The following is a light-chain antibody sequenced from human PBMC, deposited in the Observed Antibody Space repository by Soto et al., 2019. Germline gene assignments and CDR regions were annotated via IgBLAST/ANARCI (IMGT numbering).Light chain of an antibody. Sequence: EIVLTQSPGTLSLSPGERATLSCRASQTVSSNYLAWYQQKPGQAPRLLTYGASSRATGIPDRFSGSGSGTDYPLTLSRLEPEDFAVYCGQQYGSSPNTFGQGTKVEIK. CDR1: QTVSSNY. CDR3: QQYGSSPNT. CDR2: GAS. J-gene: IGKJ1*01. V-gene: IGKV3-20*01.